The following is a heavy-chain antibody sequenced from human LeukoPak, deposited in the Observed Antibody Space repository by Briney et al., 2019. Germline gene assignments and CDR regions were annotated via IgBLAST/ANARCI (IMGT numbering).Heavy chain of an antibody. Sequence: PGGSLRLSCAASGFTFTSYSVNWVRQAPGKGLEWVASISISSGYIYYADSVKGRFTISRDNSKNSLYLQMNSLRAEDTAVYYCARTRDYDFWSGKPPNAFDIWGQGTVVTVSS. CDR2: ISISSGYI. V-gene: IGHV3-21*01. D-gene: IGHD3-3*01. J-gene: IGHJ3*02. CDR3: ARTRDYDFWSGKPPNAFDI. CDR1: GFTFTSYS.